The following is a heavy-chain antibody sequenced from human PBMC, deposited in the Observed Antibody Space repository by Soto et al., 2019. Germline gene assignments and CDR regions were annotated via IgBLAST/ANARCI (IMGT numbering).Heavy chain of an antibody. V-gene: IGHV1-18*01. CDR3: ARPQPGYCSGGSCYLDV. CDR2: ISAYNGNT. Sequence: GASVKVCCKASGYTLSSYAMSWVRQAHRQGLEWMGWISAYNGNTNYAQKLQGRVTMTTDTSTSTAYMELRSLRSDDTAVYYCARPQPGYCSGGSCYLDVWGKGTTVTVS. J-gene: IGHJ6*03. CDR1: GYTLSSYA. D-gene: IGHD2-15*01.